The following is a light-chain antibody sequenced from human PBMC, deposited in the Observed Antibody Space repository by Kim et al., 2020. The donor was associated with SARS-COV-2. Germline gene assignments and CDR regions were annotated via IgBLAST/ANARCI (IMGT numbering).Light chain of an antibody. J-gene: IGLJ1*01. CDR2: QDS. CDR3: QAWDSSTEV. CDR1: KLGDKY. V-gene: IGLV3-1*01. Sequence: VSPGQTASITCSGHKLGDKYACWYQQKPGQSPVLVIYQDSKRPSGIPERFSGSNSGNTATLTISGTQAMDEADYYCQAWDSSTEVFGTGTKVTVL.